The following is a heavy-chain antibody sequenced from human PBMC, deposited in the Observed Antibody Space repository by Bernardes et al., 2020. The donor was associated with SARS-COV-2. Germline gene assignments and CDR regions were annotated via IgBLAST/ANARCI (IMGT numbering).Heavy chain of an antibody. Sequence: SNTLQVTCSFSGGCISSYSWSWIRRRAGKGLEWIERIYTSGSTSYNPSLKSRFTMSVDTSKNQFSLKLSSVTAADTAVYYCARENVLMVYAILGNNHNNNWFDPWGQGTLVTVSS. CDR3: ARENVLMVYAILGNNHNNNWFDP. CDR2: IYTSGST. CDR1: GGCISSYS. D-gene: IGHD2-8*01. V-gene: IGHV4-4*07. J-gene: IGHJ5*02.